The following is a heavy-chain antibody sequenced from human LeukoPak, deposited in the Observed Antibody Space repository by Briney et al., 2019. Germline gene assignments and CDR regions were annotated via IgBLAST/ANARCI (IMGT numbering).Heavy chain of an antibody. Sequence: SETLSLTCTVSGGSISSYYWSWIRQPPGKGLEWIGYIYYSGSTYYNPSLKSRVTISVDTSKNQFSLKLSSVTAADTAAYYCARDRGVALNWFDPWGQGTLVTVSS. CDR3: ARDRGVALNWFDP. CDR1: GGSISSYY. CDR2: IYYSGST. V-gene: IGHV4-59*12. J-gene: IGHJ5*02. D-gene: IGHD2-8*01.